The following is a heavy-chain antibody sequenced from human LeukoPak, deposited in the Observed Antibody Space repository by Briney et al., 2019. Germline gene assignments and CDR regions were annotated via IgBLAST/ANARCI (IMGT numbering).Heavy chain of an antibody. CDR1: GGSISSGDYY. CDR2: IYTSGST. D-gene: IGHD5-18*01. CDR3: ARDIGIQLWGDAFDI. J-gene: IGHJ3*02. V-gene: IGHV4-61*02. Sequence: SETLSLTCTVSGGSISSGDYYWSWIRQPPGKGLEWIGRIYTSGSTNYNPSLKSRVTMSVDTSKNQFSLKLSSVTAADTAVYYCARDIGIQLWGDAFDIWGQGTMVTVSS.